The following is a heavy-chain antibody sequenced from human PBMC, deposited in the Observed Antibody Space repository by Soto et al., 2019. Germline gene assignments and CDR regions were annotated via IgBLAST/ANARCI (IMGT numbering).Heavy chain of an antibody. Sequence: SVKVSCKASGGTFSSYAISWVRQAPGQGLEWMGGIIPIFGTANYAQKFQGRVTITADESTSTAYMELSSLRSEDTAVYYCARDRMSPYGSGSYDYYYYGMDVWGQGTTVNVSS. D-gene: IGHD3-10*01. J-gene: IGHJ6*02. CDR1: GGTFSSYA. CDR3: ARDRMSPYGSGSYDYYYYGMDV. CDR2: IIPIFGTA. V-gene: IGHV1-69*13.